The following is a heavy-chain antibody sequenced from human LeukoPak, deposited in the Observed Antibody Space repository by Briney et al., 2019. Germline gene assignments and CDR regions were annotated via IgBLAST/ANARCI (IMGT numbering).Heavy chain of an antibody. J-gene: IGHJ4*02. D-gene: IGHD3-3*01. CDR2: ISSSSSYI. V-gene: IGHV3-21*01. CDR3: ARDRITIFGVVIGRFDY. Sequence: GGSLRLSCLAPGFTFSSYSMNWVRQAPGKGLEWVSSISSSSSYIYYADSVKGRFTISRDNAKNSLYLQMNSLRAEDTAVYYCARDRITIFGVVIGRFDYWGQGTLVTVSS. CDR1: GFTFSSYS.